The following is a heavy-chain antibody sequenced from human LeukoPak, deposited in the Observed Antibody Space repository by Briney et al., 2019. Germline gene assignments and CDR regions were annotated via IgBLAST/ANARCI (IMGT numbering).Heavy chain of an antibody. CDR1: GFTFDDYA. CDR2: ISWNSGSI. J-gene: IGHJ4*02. D-gene: IGHD3-10*01. CDR3: DAMVRGVIRDY. V-gene: IGHV3-9*01. Sequence: PGGSLRLSCAASGFTFDDYAMHWVRQAPGKGLEWVSGISWNSGSIGYADSVKGRFTISRDDSKSIAYLQMNSLKTEDTAVYYCDAMVRGVIRDYWGQGTLVTVSS.